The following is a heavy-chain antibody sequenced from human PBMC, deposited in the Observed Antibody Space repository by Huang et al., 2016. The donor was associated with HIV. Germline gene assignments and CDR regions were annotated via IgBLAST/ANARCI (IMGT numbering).Heavy chain of an antibody. D-gene: IGHD3-9*01. CDR2: KKPDESEK. Sequence: EVQLVESGGGLVQPGGSLRLSCAASGFNFSSYWMSWVRQAPGRGREGVASKKPDESEKYYVDSVKGRFVVSRDRAKNSVFLEMNSLSAEDTAVYYCAGPNDIFTVWGQGALVTVSS. CDR3: AGPNDIFTV. J-gene: IGHJ4*02. V-gene: IGHV3-7*01. CDR1: GFNFSSYW.